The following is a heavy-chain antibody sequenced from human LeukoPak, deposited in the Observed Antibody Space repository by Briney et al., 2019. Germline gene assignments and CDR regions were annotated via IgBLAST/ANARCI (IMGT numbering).Heavy chain of an antibody. Sequence: SVKVSCKASGGTFSSYAISWVRQAPGQGLEWMGGIIPIFGTANYAQKFQGRVTITTDESTSTAYMELSSPRSEDTAVYYCAGGYCSSTSCYLRGAYYFDYWGQGTLVTVSS. CDR1: GGTFSSYA. CDR2: IIPIFGTA. CDR3: AGGYCSSTSCYLRGAYYFDY. D-gene: IGHD2-2*01. J-gene: IGHJ4*02. V-gene: IGHV1-69*05.